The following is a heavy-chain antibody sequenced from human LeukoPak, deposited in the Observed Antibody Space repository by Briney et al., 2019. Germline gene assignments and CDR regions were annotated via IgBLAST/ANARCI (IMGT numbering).Heavy chain of an antibody. CDR2: INHSGST. CDR3: ARGIERYSYGSYYFDY. D-gene: IGHD5-18*01. J-gene: IGHJ4*02. Sequence: SETLSLTCTVSGGSISSGDYYWSWIRQPPGKGLEWIGEINHSGSTNYNPSLKSRVTISVDTSKNQFSLKLSSVTAADTAVYYCARGIERYSYGSYYFDYWGQGTLVTVSS. CDR1: GGSISSGDYY. V-gene: IGHV4-30-4*01.